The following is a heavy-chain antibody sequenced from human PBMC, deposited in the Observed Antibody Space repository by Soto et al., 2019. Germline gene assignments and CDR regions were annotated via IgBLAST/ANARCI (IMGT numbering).Heavy chain of an antibody. J-gene: IGHJ6*01. V-gene: IGHV4-59*01. D-gene: IGHD2-15*01. Sequence: SETLCVTCTFSGGSISSYYWSWIRQPPGKGLDLIGYIYHSGSTSYNPSLKSRVTISVDTSKNQFSLKLSSVTAADTAVYYCASLTATGYCRGGSCYRAYYYGMDVWGQGTTVTVSS. CDR3: ASLTATGYCRGGSCYRAYYYGMDV. CDR1: GGSISSYY. CDR2: IYHSGST.